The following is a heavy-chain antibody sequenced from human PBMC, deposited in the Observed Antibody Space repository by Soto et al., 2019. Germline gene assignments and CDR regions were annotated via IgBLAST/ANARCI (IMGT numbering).Heavy chain of an antibody. CDR1: GFIFRNYN. V-gene: IGHV3-64*07. CDR3: ARADYGTCDN. D-gene: IGHD4-17*01. Sequence: EVQLLASGGGLVQPGGSLRLSCSASGFIFRNYNMHWVRQAPGKGLEYVSGISSNGGSTFYADSVKGRFSISRDNSKNTLHLQMGSLRPEDMGTYYCARADYGTCDNWGQGTLVAVSS. J-gene: IGHJ4*02. CDR2: ISSNGGST.